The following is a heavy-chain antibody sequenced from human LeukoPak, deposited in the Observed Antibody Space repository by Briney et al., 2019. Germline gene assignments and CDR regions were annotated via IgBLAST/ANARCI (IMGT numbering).Heavy chain of an antibody. J-gene: IGHJ4*02. CDR3: ARDPSSRGYFDY. V-gene: IGHV4-34*01. CDR1: GGSFSGYY. CDR2: INHSGST. Sequence: SETLSFTCAVYGGSFSGYYWSWIRQPPGKGLEWIGEINHSGSTNYNPSLKSRVTISVDTSKNQFSLKLSSVTAADTAVYYCARDPSSRGYFDYWGQGTLVTVSS. D-gene: IGHD6-13*01.